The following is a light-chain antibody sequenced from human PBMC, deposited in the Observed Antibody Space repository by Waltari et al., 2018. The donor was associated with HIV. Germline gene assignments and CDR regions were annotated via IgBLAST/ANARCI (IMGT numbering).Light chain of an antibody. CDR2: WAS. CDR1: QKILFSSTNKNY. J-gene: IGKJ1*01. V-gene: IGKV4-1*01. Sequence: DIVITQSPDSLAVSLGGSATINSKSSQKILFSSTNKNYLSWFQQRPGQPPRLLIYWASTRESGVPERFTGSGSGTNFTLTISRLQADDVAVYFWQQYYSTPRTFGQGTKVELK. CDR3: QQYYSTPRT.